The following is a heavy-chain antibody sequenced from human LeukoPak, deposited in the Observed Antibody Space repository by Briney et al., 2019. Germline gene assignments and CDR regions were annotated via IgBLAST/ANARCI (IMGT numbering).Heavy chain of an antibody. CDR1: GYTFTSYG. D-gene: IGHD2-15*01. CDR3: ARAVYCSGGSCYSNLRNFDY. CDR2: ISAYNGNT. J-gene: IGHJ4*02. Sequence: ASVKVSCKASGYTFTSYGISWVRQAPGQGLEWMGWISAYNGNTNYAQKLQGRVTMTTDTSTSTAYMELRSLRSADTAVYYCARAVYCSGGSCYSNLRNFDYWGQGTLVTVSS. V-gene: IGHV1-18*01.